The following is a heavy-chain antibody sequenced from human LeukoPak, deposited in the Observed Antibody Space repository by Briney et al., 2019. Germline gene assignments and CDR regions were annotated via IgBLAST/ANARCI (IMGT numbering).Heavy chain of an antibody. Sequence: ASVKVSCKASGYTFTGYYIQWVRQAPGQGLEWMGRINPNSGGTHYAQKFQGRATMTRDASISTAYMEMSRLRSDDTAIYYCARVPGGVAAYYYYMDVWGKGTTVTVSS. D-gene: IGHD3-16*01. J-gene: IGHJ6*03. CDR1: GYTFTGYY. V-gene: IGHV1-2*06. CDR3: ARVPGGVAAYYYYMDV. CDR2: INPNSGGT.